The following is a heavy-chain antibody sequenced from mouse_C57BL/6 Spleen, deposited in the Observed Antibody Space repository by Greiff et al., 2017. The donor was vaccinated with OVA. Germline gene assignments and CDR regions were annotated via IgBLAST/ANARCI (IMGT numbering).Heavy chain of an antibody. Sequence: VQRVESGAELARPGASVKLSCKASGYTFTSYGISWVKQRTGQGLEWIGEIYPRSGNTYYNEKFKGKATLTADKSSSTAYMELRSLTSEDSAVYFCARSDYDDPRAMDYWGQGTSVTVSS. J-gene: IGHJ4*01. CDR2: IYPRSGNT. V-gene: IGHV1-81*01. D-gene: IGHD2-4*01. CDR3: ARSDYDDPRAMDY. CDR1: GYTFTSYG.